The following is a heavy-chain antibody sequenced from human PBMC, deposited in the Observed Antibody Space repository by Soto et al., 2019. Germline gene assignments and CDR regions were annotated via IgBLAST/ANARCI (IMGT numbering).Heavy chain of an antibody. CDR2: INSDGSST. J-gene: IGHJ4*02. Sequence: EVQLVESGGGLVQPGGSLRLSCAASGFTFSNHWMYWVRQAPGKGLVWVSRINSDGSSTTHADSMKGRFTISRDNAKNTLYLQMNSLRAEDTAVYYCARGSQGTYYRALDYWGQGILVTVSS. CDR1: GFTFSNHW. D-gene: IGHD1-26*01. CDR3: ARGSQGTYYRALDY. V-gene: IGHV3-74*01.